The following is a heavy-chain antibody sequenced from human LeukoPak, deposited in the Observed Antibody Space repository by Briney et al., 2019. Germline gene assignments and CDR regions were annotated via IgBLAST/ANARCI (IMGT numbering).Heavy chain of an antibody. CDR3: VREGEGPLSKDFDY. CDR2: IGPHSTFT. CDR1: GYTFIGYY. J-gene: IGHJ4*02. D-gene: IGHD2/OR15-2a*01. V-gene: IGHV1-2*02. Sequence: ASVKVYCKASGYTFIGYYLHWVRQAPGQGLEWMGYIGPHSTFTSSPQEFQGRVTMTRDASMSTAYMELTRLTSDDTAVYYCVREGEGPLSKDFDYWGQGTLVTVSS.